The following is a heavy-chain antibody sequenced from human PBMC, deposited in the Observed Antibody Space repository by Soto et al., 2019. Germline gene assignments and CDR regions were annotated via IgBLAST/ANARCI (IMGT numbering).Heavy chain of an antibody. Sequence: TLSLICNVCAGYISTGNDYWSWIRQSPGKGLEWIGHIYYSGTTYYNPSLKSRITISVDASKNQFSLNLSSVTAADTAIYYSVSPQQQVALVEYWAQGTLVTVSS. CDR3: VSPQQQVALVEY. V-gene: IGHV4-30-4*01. D-gene: IGHD6-13*01. J-gene: IGHJ4*02. CDR1: AGYISTGNDY. CDR2: IYYSGTT.